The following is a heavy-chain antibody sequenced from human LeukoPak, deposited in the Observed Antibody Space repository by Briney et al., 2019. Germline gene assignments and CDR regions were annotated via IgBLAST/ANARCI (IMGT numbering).Heavy chain of an antibody. J-gene: IGHJ6*02. CDR2: IYYSGST. D-gene: IGHD2-2*01. CDR1: GGSISSSSYS. V-gene: IGHV4-39*01. Sequence: SETLSLTCTVSGGSISSSSYSWGWIRQPPGKGLEWIGSIYYSGSTYYNPSLKSRVTISVDTSKNQFSLKLSSVTAADTAVYYCARQEVPRYYYYYYGMDVWGQGTTVTVSS. CDR3: ARQEVPRYYYYYYGMDV.